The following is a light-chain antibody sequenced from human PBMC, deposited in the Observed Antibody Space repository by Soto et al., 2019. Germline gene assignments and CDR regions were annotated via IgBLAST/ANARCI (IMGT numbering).Light chain of an antibody. J-gene: IGKJ1*01. CDR3: QQYNNWPPWT. V-gene: IGKV3-15*01. CDR2: GAS. CDR1: QSVSSN. Sequence: DIVMTQSPATLSVSPGERATLSYRASQSVSSNLARYQQKPAQAPRLLIYGASTRATDIPARFSGSGSGTEFTLTLSSLQSEDFAVYYCQQYNNWPPWTFGQGTKVEIK.